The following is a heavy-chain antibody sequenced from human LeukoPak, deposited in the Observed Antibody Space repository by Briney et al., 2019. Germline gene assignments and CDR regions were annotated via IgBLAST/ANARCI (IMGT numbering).Heavy chain of an antibody. J-gene: IGHJ6*03. CDR2: IIPLFCTA. CDR1: GGTFNSYA. Sequence: VASVKVSCKASGGTFNSYAISWVRQAPGQGLEWRGGIIPLFCTANYAQESQGRVTFTTDESASTAYMEVSSLRSEDTAVYYCASGSLGDGYGVGDYYQYMDVWGKGTTVTVSS. V-gene: IGHV1-69*05. CDR3: ASGSLGDGYGVGDYYQYMDV. D-gene: IGHD5-24*01.